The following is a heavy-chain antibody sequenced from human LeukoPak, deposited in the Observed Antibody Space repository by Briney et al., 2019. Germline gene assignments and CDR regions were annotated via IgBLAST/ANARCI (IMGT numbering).Heavy chain of an antibody. CDR2: ISSHSSYI. Sequence: GGSLRLSCAASGFTFSSFSMNWVRQAPGRGLEWVSFISSHSSYIYYADSVKGRFTISRDNAKNSLYLQMNSLRAEDTAVYYCARDRYYGSGLDYWGQGTLVTVSS. J-gene: IGHJ4*02. V-gene: IGHV3-21*01. CDR3: ARDRYYGSGLDY. D-gene: IGHD3-10*01. CDR1: GFTFSSFS.